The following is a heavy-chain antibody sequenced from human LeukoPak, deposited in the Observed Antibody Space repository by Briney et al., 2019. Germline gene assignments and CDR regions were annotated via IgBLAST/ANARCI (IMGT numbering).Heavy chain of an antibody. D-gene: IGHD3-10*01. J-gene: IGHJ4*02. CDR2: VLSKSDGGTP. CDR1: GFIFNNAW. CDR3: TTERAGAFDY. V-gene: IGHV3-15*01. Sequence: GGSLRLSCAASGFIFNNAWMTWVRQAPGKGLEWVGRVLSKSDGGTPNYGTPVKGRFTISRDDSKDILYLQMNSLKTEDTAVYYCTTERAGAFDYWGQGSLVTVSS.